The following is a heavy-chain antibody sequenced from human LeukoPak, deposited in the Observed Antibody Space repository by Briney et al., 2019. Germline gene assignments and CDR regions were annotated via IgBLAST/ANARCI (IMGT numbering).Heavy chain of an antibody. J-gene: IGHJ4*02. CDR1: GYTFTDYY. CDR3: ARANFLYCSSSTCLFDY. CDR2: INPNDGDT. Sequence: ASVTVSCKASGYTFTDYYMHWVRQAPGQGFEWMGWINPNDGDTNYAQKFQGRITITRATSISTAHMEVSRLRSDDTAVYYCARANFLYCSSSTCLFDYWGQGTLVTVSS. D-gene: IGHD2-2*01. V-gene: IGHV1-2*02.